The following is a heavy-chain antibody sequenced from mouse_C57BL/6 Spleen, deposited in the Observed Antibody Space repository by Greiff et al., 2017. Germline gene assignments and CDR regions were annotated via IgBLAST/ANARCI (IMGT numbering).Heavy chain of an antibody. CDR3: ARSGDYDYENYAMDY. CDR2: INPNNGGT. CDR1: GYTFTDYN. J-gene: IGHJ4*01. D-gene: IGHD2-4*01. Sequence: VQLKQSGPELVKPGASVKMSCKASGYTFTDYNMHWVKQSHGKSLEWIGYINPNNGGTSYNQKFKGKATLTVNKSSSTAYMELRSLTSEDSAVYYCARSGDYDYENYAMDYWGQGTSVTVSS. V-gene: IGHV1-22*01.